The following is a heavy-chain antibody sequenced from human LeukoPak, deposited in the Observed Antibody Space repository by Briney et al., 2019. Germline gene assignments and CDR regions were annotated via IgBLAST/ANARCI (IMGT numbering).Heavy chain of an antibody. V-gene: IGHV1-2*02. CDR3: ARAQYGSGWNRFQH. J-gene: IGHJ1*01. Sequence: ASVKVSCKASEYTFIGYYLHWVRQAPGQGLEWMGWINPNSGGTNYAQKFQGRVIMTRDTSISTAYMELSRLRSDDTAVYYCARAQYGSGWNRFQHWGQGTLVTVSS. CDR1: EYTFIGYY. D-gene: IGHD6-19*01. CDR2: INPNSGGT.